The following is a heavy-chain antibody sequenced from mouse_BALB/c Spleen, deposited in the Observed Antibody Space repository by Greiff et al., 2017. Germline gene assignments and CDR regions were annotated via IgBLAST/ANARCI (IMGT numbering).Heavy chain of an antibody. Sequence: QVQLQQSGPELVKPGASVKISCKASGYAFSSSWMNWVKQRPGQGLEWIGRIYPGDGDTNYNGKFKGKATLTADKSSSTAYMQLSSLTSVDSAVYFCARDGSSYRNAMDYWGQGTSVTVSS. CDR3: ARDGSSYRNAMDY. CDR1: GYAFSSSW. V-gene: IGHV1-82*01. CDR2: IYPGDGDT. J-gene: IGHJ4*01. D-gene: IGHD1-1*01.